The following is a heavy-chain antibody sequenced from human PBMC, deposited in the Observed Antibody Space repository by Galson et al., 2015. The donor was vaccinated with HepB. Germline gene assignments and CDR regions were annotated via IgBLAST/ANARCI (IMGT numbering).Heavy chain of an antibody. J-gene: IGHJ6*03. CDR2: ISWSSGSR. D-gene: IGHD5/OR15-5a*01. Sequence: SLRLSCAASGFTFDDFAMHWVRQAPGKGLEWVSGISWSSGSRAYADSVKGRFAISRDNAKNTLYLQMNSLRTEDTALDYCAKDIRVSYYYYMDVWGPGTTVTVSS. CDR1: GFTFDDFA. CDR3: AKDIRVSYYYYMDV. V-gene: IGHV3-9*01.